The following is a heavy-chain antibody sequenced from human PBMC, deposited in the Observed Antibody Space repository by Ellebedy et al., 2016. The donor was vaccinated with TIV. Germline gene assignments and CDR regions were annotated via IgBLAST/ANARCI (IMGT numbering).Heavy chain of an antibody. CDR3: ARGSVVAATPVY. V-gene: IGHV1-69*13. D-gene: IGHD2-15*01. CDR2: IIPIFGTA. CDR1: GGTFSSYA. Sequence: SVKVSCXASGGTFSSYAISWVRQAPGQGLEWMGGIIPIFGTANYAQKFQGRVTITADESTSTAYMELSSLRSEDTAVYYCARGSVVAATPVYWGQGTLVTVSS. J-gene: IGHJ4*02.